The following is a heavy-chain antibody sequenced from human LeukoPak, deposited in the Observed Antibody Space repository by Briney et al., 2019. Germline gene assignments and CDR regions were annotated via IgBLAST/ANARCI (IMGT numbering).Heavy chain of an antibody. CDR3: ARTFRSSGHIDY. V-gene: IGHV5-51*01. Sequence: GESLKISCKGSGYTFTNYWIGWVRQMPGKGLEYMGIIYPRDSDTRYSPSFQGQVTISADRSISTAYLQWSSLKASDTAMYYCARTFRSSGHIDYWGQGTLVTVSS. CDR2: IYPRDSDT. CDR1: GYTFTNYW. D-gene: IGHD1-14*01. J-gene: IGHJ4*02.